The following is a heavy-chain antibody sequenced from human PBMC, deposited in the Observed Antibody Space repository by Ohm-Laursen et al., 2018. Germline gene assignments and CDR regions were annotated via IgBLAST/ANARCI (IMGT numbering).Heavy chain of an antibody. Sequence: SLRTLLYSPGFTFSSYSMSWVRQAPGKGLEWVSSISSSSSYIYYADSVKGRFTISRDNAKNSLYLQMNSLRAEDTAVYYCARQQNWGQGTLVTVSS. CDR3: ARQQN. J-gene: IGHJ4*02. CDR2: ISSSSSYI. D-gene: IGHD6-13*01. CDR1: GFTFSSYS. V-gene: IGHV3-21*01.